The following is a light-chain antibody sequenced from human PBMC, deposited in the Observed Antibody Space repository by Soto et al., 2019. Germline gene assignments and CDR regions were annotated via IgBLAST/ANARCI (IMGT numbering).Light chain of an antibody. CDR1: SSDVGSQNL. V-gene: IGLV2-23*02. J-gene: IGLJ7*01. Sequence: QSALTQPASVSGSPGQSITISCTGTSSDVGSQNLVSCYQQHPGQAPKLMIYEVTKRPLGVSTRFSASKSGNTASLTISGLQAEDEADYYCCSYGGSRAVFGGGTQLTVL. CDR2: EVT. CDR3: CSYGGSRAV.